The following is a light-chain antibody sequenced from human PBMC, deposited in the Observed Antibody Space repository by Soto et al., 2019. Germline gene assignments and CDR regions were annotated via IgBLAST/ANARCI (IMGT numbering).Light chain of an antibody. J-gene: IGKJ2*01. CDR2: GAT. Sequence: DLQMTQSPSAVSASVGDRVTITCRTSQDITNYLVWFQQKPGKVPERLIYGATSLQSGVPSRFSGSGSGTEFTLTISSLQPEDFATYYCQQSYSTPSYTFGQGTKLEIK. CDR1: QDITNY. CDR3: QQSYSTPSYT. V-gene: IGKV1-17*03.